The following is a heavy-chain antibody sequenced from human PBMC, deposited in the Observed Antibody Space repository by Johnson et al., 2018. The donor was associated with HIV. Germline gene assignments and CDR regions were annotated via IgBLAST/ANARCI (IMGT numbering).Heavy chain of an antibody. Sequence: VQLVESGGGVVQPGTSLRLSCAASGFTFDDYGMSWVRQAPGKGLEWVSGINWNGGSTYYADSVKGRFTISRDNSKNTLYLQMNSLRAEDTAVYYCAKSSRVSTTFDAFDIWGQGTMVTVSS. CDR1: GFTFDDYG. J-gene: IGHJ3*02. CDR2: INWNGGST. D-gene: IGHD1-26*01. CDR3: AKSSRVSTTFDAFDI. V-gene: IGHV3-23*04.